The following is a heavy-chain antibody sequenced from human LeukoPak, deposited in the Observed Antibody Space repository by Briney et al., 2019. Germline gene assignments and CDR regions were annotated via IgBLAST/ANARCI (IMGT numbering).Heavy chain of an antibody. CDR1: GYTFTSYA. CDR2: INTNTGNP. Sequence: ASVKVSCKASGYTFTSYAMNWVRQAPGQGLEWMGWINTNTGNPTYAQGFTGRFVFSLDTSVSTACLQISSLKAEDTAVYYCARDLSPSAYYYDSSGYYSIDYWGQGTLVTVSS. CDR3: ARDLSPSAYYYDSSGYYSIDY. J-gene: IGHJ4*02. V-gene: IGHV7-4-1*02. D-gene: IGHD3-22*01.